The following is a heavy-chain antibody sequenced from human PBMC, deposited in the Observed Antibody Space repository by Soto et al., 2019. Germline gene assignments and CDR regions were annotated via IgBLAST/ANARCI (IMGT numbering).Heavy chain of an antibody. V-gene: IGHV4-34*01. Sequence: SETLSLTCAVYGGSFSGYYWSWIRQPPGKGLEWIGEINHSGSTNYNPSLKSRVTISVDTSKNQFSPKLSSVTAADTAVYYCARNLRRYYDILTGYGRGYNWFDPWGQGTLVTV. CDR3: ARNLRRYYDILTGYGRGYNWFDP. D-gene: IGHD3-9*01. CDR1: GGSFSGYY. CDR2: INHSGST. J-gene: IGHJ5*02.